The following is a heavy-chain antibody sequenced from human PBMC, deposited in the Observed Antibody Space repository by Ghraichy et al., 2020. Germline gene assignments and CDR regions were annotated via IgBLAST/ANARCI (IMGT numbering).Heavy chain of an antibody. Sequence: GESLNISCSASGFTFSNYAMHWVRQAPGKGLEYVSSISSGGTTTYYAESVKGRFTISRDNSKNTLYLQTSSLRAEDTAVYYCVKDLSTGFGTDWYYFDYWGQGTLVTVSS. CDR2: ISSGGTTT. D-gene: IGHD3-9*01. CDR3: VKDLSTGFGTDWYYFDY. V-gene: IGHV3-64D*09. J-gene: IGHJ4*02. CDR1: GFTFSNYA.